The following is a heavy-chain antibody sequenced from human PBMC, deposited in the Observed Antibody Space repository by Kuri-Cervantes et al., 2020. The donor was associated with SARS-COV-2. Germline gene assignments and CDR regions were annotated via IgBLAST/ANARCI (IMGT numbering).Heavy chain of an antibody. J-gene: IGHJ4*02. V-gene: IGHV3-30*02. CDR2: IRYDGSNK. Sequence: GGSLRLSCAASGFTFSSYGMHWVRQAPGKGLEWVAFIRYDGSNKYYADSVKGRFTISRDNAKNSLYLQMNSLRAEDTAVYYCAREFFGVVNGYFDYWGQGTLVTVSS. D-gene: IGHD3-3*01. CDR1: GFTFSSYG. CDR3: AREFFGVVNGYFDY.